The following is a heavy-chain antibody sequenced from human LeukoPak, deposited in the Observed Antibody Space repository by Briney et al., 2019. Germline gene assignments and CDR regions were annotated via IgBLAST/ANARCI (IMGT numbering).Heavy chain of an antibody. D-gene: IGHD5-12*01. J-gene: IGHJ4*02. CDR3: ATDTKDMRTTIGDLDF. Sequence: PGGSLRLSCAASGFTFTNAWMTWVRQAPGKGLEWVGRVKSKTDGGTTDYAAHVQGRFTISRDDSKNTLYLQMNSLTTEDTAVYYGATDTKDMRTTIGDLDFWGQGTLVTVSS. CDR2: VKSKTDGGTT. CDR1: GFTFTNAW. V-gene: IGHV3-15*01.